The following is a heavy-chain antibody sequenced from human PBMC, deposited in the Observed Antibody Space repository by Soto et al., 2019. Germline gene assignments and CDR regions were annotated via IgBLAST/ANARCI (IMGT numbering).Heavy chain of an antibody. J-gene: IGHJ3*01. V-gene: IGHV3-74*01. CDR1: GFTFSNYV. Sequence: EVQLVESGGNLVQPGGSLRLSCAASGFTFSNYVMHWVRQVPGKGLVWVSRIDTDGTTTHYADSVKGRFTISRDNAKNTLYLQMSSLRVEDAAVYYCVRDRDGYKFWGQGTRVTVSS. CDR3: VRDRDGYKF. CDR2: IDTDGTTT. D-gene: IGHD5-12*01.